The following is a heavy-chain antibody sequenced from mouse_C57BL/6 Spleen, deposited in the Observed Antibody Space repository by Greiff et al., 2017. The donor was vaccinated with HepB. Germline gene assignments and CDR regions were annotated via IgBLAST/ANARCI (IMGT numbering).Heavy chain of an antibody. CDR1: GFNIKDDY. CDR3: TTDRITTYFDY. V-gene: IGHV14-4*01. Sequence: EVQRVESGAELVRPGASVKLSCTASGFNIKDDYMHWVKQRPEQGLEWIGWIDPENGDTEYASKFQGKATITADTSSNTAYLQLSSLTSEDTAVYYCTTDRITTYFDYWGQGTTLTVSS. CDR2: IDPENGDT. D-gene: IGHD1-1*01. J-gene: IGHJ2*01.